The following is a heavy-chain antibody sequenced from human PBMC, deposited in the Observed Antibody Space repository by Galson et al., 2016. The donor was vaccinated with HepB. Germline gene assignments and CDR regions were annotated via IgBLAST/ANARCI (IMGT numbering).Heavy chain of an antibody. Sequence: SLRLSCAGSGFTFRDYAMSWVRQAPGKGLEWVSGVSGHASNTHYADSVKGRFTVSRDNSKNTVYLQMKSLRAEDTAVYYCAKAKWNPEFDYWGQGTLVTVSS. CDR1: GFTFRDYA. D-gene: IGHD1-1*01. V-gene: IGHV3-23*01. J-gene: IGHJ4*02. CDR3: AKAKWNPEFDY. CDR2: VSGHASNT.